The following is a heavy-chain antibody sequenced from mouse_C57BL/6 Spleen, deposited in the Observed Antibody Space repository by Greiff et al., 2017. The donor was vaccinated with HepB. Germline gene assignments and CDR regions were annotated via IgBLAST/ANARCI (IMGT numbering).Heavy chain of an antibody. J-gene: IGHJ2*01. Sequence: EVKVEESGEGLVKPGGSLKLSCAASGFTFSSYAMSWVRQTPEKRLEWVAYISSGGDYIYYADTVKGRFTISRDNARNTLYLQMSSLKSEDTAMYYCTRDRPYFDYWGQGTTLTVSS. CDR2: ISSGGDYI. V-gene: IGHV5-9-1*02. CDR3: TRDRPYFDY. CDR1: GFTFSSYA.